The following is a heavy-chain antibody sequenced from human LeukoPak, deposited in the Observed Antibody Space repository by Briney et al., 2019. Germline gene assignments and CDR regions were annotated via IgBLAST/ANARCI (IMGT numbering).Heavy chain of an antibody. CDR3: AIVQLWLDP. D-gene: IGHD6-13*01. CDR2: IRYDGSNK. J-gene: IGHJ5*02. CDR1: GFTFSSYG. Sequence: PGGALRLSCAACGFTFSSYGMHWVRQATGKGLEWVAFIRYDGSNKYYADSVKVRFTISRDNSKNTLYLQMNSLRAEDTAVFYWAIVQLWLDPWGQGTLVTVSS. V-gene: IGHV3-30*02.